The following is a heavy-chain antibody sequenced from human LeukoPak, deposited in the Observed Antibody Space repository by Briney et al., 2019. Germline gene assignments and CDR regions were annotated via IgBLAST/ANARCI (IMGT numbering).Heavy chain of an antibody. CDR1: GGSVSSDNYY. V-gene: IGHV4-61*01. CDR2: ISYSGRA. D-gene: IGHD4-17*01. J-gene: IGHJ4*02. CDR3: ARGNDYGDYADY. Sequence: SETLSLTCTVSGGSVSSDNYYWTWIRQPPGKGLEWFGYISYSGRATYNPSLKSRLTMSVNTSRNQFSLRLNSVTAADTAVYYCARGNDYGDYADYWGRGTLVTVSS.